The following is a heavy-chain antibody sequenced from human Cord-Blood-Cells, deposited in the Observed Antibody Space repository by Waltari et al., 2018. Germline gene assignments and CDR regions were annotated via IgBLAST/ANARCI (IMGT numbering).Heavy chain of an antibody. D-gene: IGHD6-13*01. V-gene: IGHV1-2*02. CDR1: GYTFTGDY. CDR3: ARAWYSSSWYDY. Sequence: QVQLVQSGAEVQKPGASVKVSCKASGYTFTGDYLHWVRQAPGQGLEWMGWINPNSGGTNYAQKFQGRVTMTRDTSISTAYMELSRLRSDDTAVYYCARAWYSSSWYDYWGQGTLVTVSS. J-gene: IGHJ4*02. CDR2: INPNSGGT.